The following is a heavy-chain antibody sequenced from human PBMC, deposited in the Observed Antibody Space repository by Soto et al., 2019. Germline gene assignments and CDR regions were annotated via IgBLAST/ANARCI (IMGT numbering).Heavy chain of an antibody. V-gene: IGHV4-39*01. CDR2: IAYSGTT. J-gene: IGHJ1*01. Sequence: QLQLQESGPGLVKASETLSLACTVSGGSISSSTYFWGWIRQPPGEGLEWIGSIAYSGTTYYNTSLRTRATISVDTSKNQFPLMLSSVTAADTAVYYGARNGTNSGSYSEYFQHRGQGTLVTVSS. D-gene: IGHD1-26*01. CDR3: ARNGTNSGSYSEYFQH. CDR1: GGSISSSTYF.